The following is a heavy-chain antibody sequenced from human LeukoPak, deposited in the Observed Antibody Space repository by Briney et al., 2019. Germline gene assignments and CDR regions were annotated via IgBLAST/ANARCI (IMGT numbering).Heavy chain of an antibody. CDR2: IFNTGNT. V-gene: IGHV4-59*11. D-gene: IGHD2-8*02. CDR1: AGSPNSHY. Sequence: PSETLSLTCSLSAGSPNSHYWSWIRQPPGKRMEWNGYIFNTGNTNYNPSLGSRVTMSVDASRDQFFLRLSSVTAADTAIYYCATRPACTSWYWVFDYWSQGTLVTVSS. CDR3: ATRPACTSWYWVFDY. J-gene: IGHJ4*02.